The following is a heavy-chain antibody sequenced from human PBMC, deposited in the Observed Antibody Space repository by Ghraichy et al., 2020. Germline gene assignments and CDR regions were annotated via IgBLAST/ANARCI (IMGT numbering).Heavy chain of an antibody. CDR2: ISGYNGNT. J-gene: IGHJ4*02. CDR1: GYTSNTYG. Sequence: ASVKVSCKASGYTSNTYGISWVRQAPGQGLEWMGWISGYNGNTNYAQNLQDRVAMTTDTSTSTAYMELRSLRSDDTAMYYCASGAPYSGYDYFDYWGQGTLVTVSS. D-gene: IGHD5-12*01. CDR3: ASGAPYSGYDYFDY. V-gene: IGHV1-18*04.